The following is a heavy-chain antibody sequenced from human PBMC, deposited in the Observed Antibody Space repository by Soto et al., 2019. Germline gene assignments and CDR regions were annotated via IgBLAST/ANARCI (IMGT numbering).Heavy chain of an antibody. D-gene: IGHD1-26*01. CDR3: AKDAWELPAIPSRIDP. V-gene: IGHV3-23*01. CDR1: GFTFSSYA. Sequence: GGSLRLSCAASGFTFSSYAMSWVRQAPGKGLEWVSAISGSGGSTYYADSVEGRFTISRDNSKNTLYLQMNSLRAEDTAVYYCAKDAWELPAIPSRIDPWGQGTLVTVSS. J-gene: IGHJ5*02. CDR2: ISGSGGST.